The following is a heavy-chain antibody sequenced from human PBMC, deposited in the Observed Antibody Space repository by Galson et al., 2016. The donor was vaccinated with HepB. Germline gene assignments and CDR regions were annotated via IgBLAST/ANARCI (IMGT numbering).Heavy chain of an antibody. V-gene: IGHV3-21*01. CDR2: ISSSSSYI. CDR1: GFTFSSYS. CDR3: ARADDYGDYYFDY. D-gene: IGHD4-17*01. J-gene: IGHJ4*02. Sequence: SLRLSCAASGFTFSSYSMNWVRQAPGKGLDWVSSISSSSSYIYYADSVKGRFTTSRDNAKNSLYLQMNNLRAEDTAVYYCARADDYGDYYFDYWGQGTLVTVSS.